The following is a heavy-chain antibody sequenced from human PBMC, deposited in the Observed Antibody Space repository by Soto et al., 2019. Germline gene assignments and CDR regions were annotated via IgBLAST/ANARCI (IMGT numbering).Heavy chain of an antibody. CDR3: VRHVNWKYGDDCFDI. CDR1: GGSLSSNDYF. J-gene: IGHJ3*02. D-gene: IGHD1-20*01. Sequence: QLQLQESGPGLVKPSETLYLTCTISGGSLSSNDYFWGWIRQPPGKELEWLGTIHYRGKISYSPSLESRVTISVDTSENQFSLMLSSVTAADTAFYFCVRHVNWKYGDDCFDIWGQGTMVTVSS. CDR2: IHYRGKI. V-gene: IGHV4-39*01.